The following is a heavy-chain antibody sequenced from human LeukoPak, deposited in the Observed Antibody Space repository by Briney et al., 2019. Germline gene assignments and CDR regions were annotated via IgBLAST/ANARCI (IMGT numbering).Heavy chain of an antibody. V-gene: IGHV3-48*02. CDR2: ISGSSSTI. CDR3: ARDKYSTIDY. CDR1: GFTFSTYS. Sequence: GGSLRLSCAASGFTFSTYSMHWVRQAPGKGLEWVSYISGSSSTIYYADSLKGRFTISRDNAKSSLYLQMNRLRDEDTAVYYCARDKYSTIDYWGQGTLVTVST. J-gene: IGHJ4*02. D-gene: IGHD6-6*01.